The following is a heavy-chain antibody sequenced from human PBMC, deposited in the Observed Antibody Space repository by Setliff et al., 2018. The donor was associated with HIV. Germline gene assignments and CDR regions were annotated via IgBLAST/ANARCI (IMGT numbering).Heavy chain of an antibody. D-gene: IGHD3-16*01. CDR3: AKRTFGSGRLDP. Sequence: PSETLSLTCAVYGGSFSEYYWSWIRQPAGEGLEWIGQIHTTGSTNYNPSLKSRVTISMDTSKNQFSLNLNSVTATDTAVYYCAKRTFGSGRLDPWGQGTLVTVSS. CDR2: IHTTGST. CDR1: GGSFSEYY. J-gene: IGHJ5*02. V-gene: IGHV4-59*10.